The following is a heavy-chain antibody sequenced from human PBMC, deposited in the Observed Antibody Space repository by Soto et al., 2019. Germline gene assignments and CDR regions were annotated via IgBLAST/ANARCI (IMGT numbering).Heavy chain of an antibody. Sequence: GESLKISCKGSGYSFTSHWISWVRQMPGKGLEWMGRIDPSDSYTSYSPSFQGHVTISADKSISTVYLQWSSLKASDTATYYCARGDTALSYWYFDLWGRGTLVTSPQ. V-gene: IGHV5-10-1*01. J-gene: IGHJ2*01. CDR3: ARGDTALSYWYFDL. CDR1: GYSFTSHW. CDR2: IDPSDSYT. D-gene: IGHD5-18*01.